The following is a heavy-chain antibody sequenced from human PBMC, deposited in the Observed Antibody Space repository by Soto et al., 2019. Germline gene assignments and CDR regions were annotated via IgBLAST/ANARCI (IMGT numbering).Heavy chain of an antibody. Sequence: QVQLVESGGGVVQPGRSLRLPCAASGFTFSSYGMHWVRQAPGKGLEWVAVIWYDGSNKYYADSVKGRFTISRDNSKNTLYLQMNSLRAEDTAVYYCARGGGYSGYDLDYWGQGTLVTVSS. V-gene: IGHV3-33*01. CDR1: GFTFSSYG. D-gene: IGHD5-12*01. J-gene: IGHJ4*02. CDR2: IWYDGSNK. CDR3: ARGGGYSGYDLDY.